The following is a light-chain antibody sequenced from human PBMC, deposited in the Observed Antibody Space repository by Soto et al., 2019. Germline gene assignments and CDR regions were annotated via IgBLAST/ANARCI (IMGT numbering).Light chain of an antibody. CDR3: ATWDDSLGGPV. V-gene: IGLV1-47*01. J-gene: IGLJ3*02. CDR1: TFNIGTSS. CDR2: RNN. Sequence: QSVLIQPASASGTPGQRVTISCSGSTFNIGTSSVYWYQQFPGTAPKLLIYRNNQRPSGVPDRFSGSKFVTAASLAISGLRSEDEADYYCATWDDSLGGPVFGGGTKVTVL.